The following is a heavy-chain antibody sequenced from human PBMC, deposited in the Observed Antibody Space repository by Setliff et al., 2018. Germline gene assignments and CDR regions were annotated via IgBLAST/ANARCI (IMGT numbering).Heavy chain of an antibody. CDR2: ISVYNGKT. CDR3: ATEKFPGDWDDY. CDR1: GYTFTSYG. J-gene: IGHJ4*02. Sequence: VASVKVSCKASGYTFTSYGFSWVRQAPGQGLEWMGWISVYNGKTKYAQKFQGRVTMTTDTSTRTAYMEVTSLRSDDTAVYYCATEKFPGDWDDYWGQGTLVTVSS. V-gene: IGHV1-18*01. D-gene: IGHD2-21*01.